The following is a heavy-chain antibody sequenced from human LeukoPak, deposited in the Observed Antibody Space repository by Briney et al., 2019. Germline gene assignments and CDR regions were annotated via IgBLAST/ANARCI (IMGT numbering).Heavy chain of an antibody. CDR2: IRRKPSGGTT. V-gene: IGHV3-49*04. CDR1: GFTFSSYS. J-gene: IGHJ4*02. D-gene: IGHD1-1*01. CDR3: TRGVGYTYGWSD. Sequence: PGGSLRLSCAASGFTFSSYSMNWVRQAPGKGLEWVGFIRRKPSGGTTDYAAFVKGRFTISRDNSKSIVYLQMNSLDSEDTAMYYCTRGVGYTYGWSDWGQGTLVTVSS.